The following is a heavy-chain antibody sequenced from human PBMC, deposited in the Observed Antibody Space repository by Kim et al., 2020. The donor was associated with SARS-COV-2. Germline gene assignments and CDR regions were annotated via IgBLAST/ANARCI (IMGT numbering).Heavy chain of an antibody. Sequence: ISYPESVKGRFIISRDNTKSTLYLQMNSLIPEDTAVYYWVAGIGSRCFDHWGQGTLVTVSS. D-gene: IGHD3-10*01. V-gene: IGHV3-30*01. CDR2: I. CDR3: VAGIGSRCFDH. J-gene: IGHJ4*02.